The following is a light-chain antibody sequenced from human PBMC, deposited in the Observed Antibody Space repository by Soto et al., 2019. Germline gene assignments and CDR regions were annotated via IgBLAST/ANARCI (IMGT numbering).Light chain of an antibody. CDR3: QQSYSMPRT. CDR2: AAS. V-gene: IGKV1-39*01. J-gene: IGKJ4*01. Sequence: DIQMTQSPSSLSASVGDRVTITCRASQGIGSYLNWYQQKPGKAPKLLIYAASSLQSGVPSRFSGSGSGTDFTVTISSLQPEDFATYYCQQSYSMPRTFGGGTKVDIK. CDR1: QGIGSY.